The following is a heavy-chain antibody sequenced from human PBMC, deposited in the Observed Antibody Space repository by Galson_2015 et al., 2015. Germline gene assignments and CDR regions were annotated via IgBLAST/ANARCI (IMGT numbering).Heavy chain of an antibody. CDR3: AKGREWELPLDY. CDR1: GFTFSGYA. V-gene: IGHV3-23*01. CDR2: ISKSGRDT. D-gene: IGHD1-26*01. J-gene: IGHJ4*02. Sequence: SLRLSCAGSGFTFSGYAMSWVRQAPGKGLEWVSAISKSGRDTYYADSVKGRFTISRDNSKNTLYLQMNSLRAEDTAVYYCAKGREWELPLDYWGQGALVTVSS.